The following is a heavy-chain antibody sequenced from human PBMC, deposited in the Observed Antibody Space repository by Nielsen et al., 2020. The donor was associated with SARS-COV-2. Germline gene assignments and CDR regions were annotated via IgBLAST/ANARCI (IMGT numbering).Heavy chain of an antibody. J-gene: IGHJ4*02. CDR2: ISGIGVRP. D-gene: IGHD3-3*01. CDR1: GTPFRTIA. Sequence: GGSLRSPCVALGTPFRTIAMSGVRKAPGKGREWVPGISGIGVRPYYGDSVRGRFTISRDNPKNTLYLQMNSLRAEDTAVYYCAIDIRFLEWSGNIYGDFWGQGTLVTASS. V-gene: IGHV3-23*01. CDR3: AIDIRFLEWSGNIYGDF.